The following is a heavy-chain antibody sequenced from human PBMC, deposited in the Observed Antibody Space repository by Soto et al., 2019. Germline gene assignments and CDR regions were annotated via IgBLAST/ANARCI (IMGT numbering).Heavy chain of an antibody. V-gene: IGHV4-30-4*02. D-gene: IGHD6-13*01. CDR1: GPSIRSGDYY. CDR3: GRAHRDLQQLVHYYYSMDV. J-gene: IGHJ6*02. Sequence: SETLSLTCTLFGPSIRSGDYYWSWIRKPPGKGLEWIGYIHYSGSTHHNPSLKSRVTISVDTSKNQFSLKLTSVTAADTAVYYCGRAHRDLQQLVHYYYSMDVWGQGTTVT. CDR2: IHYSGST.